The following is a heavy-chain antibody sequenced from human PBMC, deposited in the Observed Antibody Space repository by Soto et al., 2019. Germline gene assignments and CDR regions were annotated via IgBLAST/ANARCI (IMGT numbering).Heavy chain of an antibody. CDR1: GFSLSSSGVG. Sequence: QITLKESGPTLVKPTQTLTLTCTFSGFSLSSSGVGVGWIRQAPGKALEWLALIYWDDDKRYTPSLKSRLTITKATSKNQVVLTVTNMDPVDTATYYCVHWGSRSFDFWGQGTLVTVSS. D-gene: IGHD3-16*01. V-gene: IGHV2-5*02. J-gene: IGHJ4*02. CDR2: IYWDDDK. CDR3: VHWGSRSFDF.